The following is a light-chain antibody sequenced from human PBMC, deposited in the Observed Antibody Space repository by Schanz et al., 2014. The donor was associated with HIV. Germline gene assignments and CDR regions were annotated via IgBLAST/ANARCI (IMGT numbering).Light chain of an antibody. CDR1: QGMSND. V-gene: IGKV1-27*01. Sequence: DIQLTQSPSSLSASVGDRVTITCRASQGMSNDLAWYQQKPGKVPKLLSYAASTLQSGVPSRFSGSGSGTDFTLTISSLQPEDFATYYCQQSHSAPWTFGQGTKVEIK. CDR3: QQSHSAPWT. CDR2: AAS. J-gene: IGKJ1*01.